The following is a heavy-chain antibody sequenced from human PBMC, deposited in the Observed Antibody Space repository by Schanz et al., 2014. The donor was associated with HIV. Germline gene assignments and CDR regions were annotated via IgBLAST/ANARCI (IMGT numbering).Heavy chain of an antibody. Sequence: VQLLESGGGLVQPGGSLRLSCAASEFIFSSYAMHWVRQAPGKGLEWVAAISYDGSNKYYAESVKGRFAISRDNSKNTLFLQTNSLRAEDTAIYYCTGGLYYDSIPFDPWGQGTLVTVSS. V-gene: IGHV3-30*09. D-gene: IGHD3-22*01. CDR1: EFIFSSYA. CDR2: ISYDGSNK. CDR3: TGGLYYDSIPFDP. J-gene: IGHJ5*02.